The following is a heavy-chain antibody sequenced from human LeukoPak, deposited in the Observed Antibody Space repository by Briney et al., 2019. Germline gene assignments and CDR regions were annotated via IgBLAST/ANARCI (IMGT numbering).Heavy chain of an antibody. V-gene: IGHV1-18*01. D-gene: IGHD3-22*01. CDR1: GYTFTSYG. CDR3: ARDRPSRGLITMIVVVSLALDY. CDR2: ISAYNGNT. J-gene: IGHJ4*02. Sequence: GASVKVSCKASGYTFTSYGISWVRQAPGQGLEWMGWISAYNGNTNYAQKLQGRVTMTTDTSTSTAYMELRSLRSDDTAVYYCARDRPSRGLITMIVVVSLALDYWGQGTLVTVSS.